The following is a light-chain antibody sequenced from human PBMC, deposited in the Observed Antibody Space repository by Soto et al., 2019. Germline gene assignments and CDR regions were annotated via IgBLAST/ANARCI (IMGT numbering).Light chain of an antibody. Sequence: EIQMTQSPSTLSGSVGDRFAITCRASQRFTTWLAWYQQRPGKAPKLLIHDASTLHSGVPSRFSGSGSGTEFTLTISSLQPDDFATYYCLQYNDYWTFGQGTKVDIK. V-gene: IGKV1-5*01. CDR1: QRFTTW. CDR2: DAS. J-gene: IGKJ2*01. CDR3: LQYNDYWT.